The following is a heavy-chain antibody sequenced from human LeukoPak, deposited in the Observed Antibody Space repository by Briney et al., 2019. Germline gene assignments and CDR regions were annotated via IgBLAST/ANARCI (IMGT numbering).Heavy chain of an antibody. D-gene: IGHD6-6*01. CDR3: AKDSSSSNYYYGMDV. V-gene: IGHV3-23*01. J-gene: IGHJ6*02. CDR2: ISGSAGNT. CDR1: GFTFSTSD. Sequence: PGGSLRLSCAASGFTFSTSDMSWVRQAPGKGLEWVSTISGSAGNTYYGDSVKGRFTISRDNSKNMLFLQMNSLRAADTAVYYCAKDSSSSNYYYGMDVWGQGTTVTVSS.